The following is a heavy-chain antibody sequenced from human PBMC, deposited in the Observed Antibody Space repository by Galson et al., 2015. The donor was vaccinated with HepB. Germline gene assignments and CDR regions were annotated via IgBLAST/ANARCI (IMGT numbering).Heavy chain of an antibody. CDR2: SHSTGST. J-gene: IGHJ4*02. V-gene: IGHV4-59*01. D-gene: IGHD1-26*01. CDR1: GGSIVGYY. CDR3: ARGVGGSLEY. Sequence: LSLTCTVSGGSIVGYYWSWIRQSPGKGLEWIGYSHSTGSTYDNPSLKSRVTISLDTSTNQFALTLASATAADTAVYYWARGVGGSLEYWGQGTLVTVSS.